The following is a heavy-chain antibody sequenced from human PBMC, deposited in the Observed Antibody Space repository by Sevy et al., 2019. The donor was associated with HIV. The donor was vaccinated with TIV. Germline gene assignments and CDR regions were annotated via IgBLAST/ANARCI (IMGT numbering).Heavy chain of an antibody. D-gene: IGHD3-10*01. J-gene: IGHJ4*02. CDR2: VNHSGRT. CDR3: ARGTDGSRDFDY. V-gene: IGHV4-34*01. Sequence: SETLSLTCAVYGGSFSGYCWSWIRQPPGKGLEWIGEVNHSGRTNYNPSLKSRVTISVDTSKNQFSLRLSSVTAADTAVYYCARGTDGSRDFDYWGQGTLVTVSS. CDR1: GGSFSGYC.